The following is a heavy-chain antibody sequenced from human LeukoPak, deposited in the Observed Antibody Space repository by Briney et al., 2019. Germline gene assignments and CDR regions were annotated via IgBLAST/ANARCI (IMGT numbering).Heavy chain of an antibody. J-gene: IGHJ4*02. CDR2: IHYSGST. CDR3: ASFQWLGQFDY. Sequence: SETLSLTCTVSGGSIRSSSYYWGWIRQPPGRGLEWIGTIHYSGSTYYNPSLKSRVTISVATSKNQFSLKLSSVTAADTAVYLCASFQWLGQFDYWGQGTLVTVSS. V-gene: IGHV4-39*01. D-gene: IGHD6-19*01. CDR1: GGSIRSSSYY.